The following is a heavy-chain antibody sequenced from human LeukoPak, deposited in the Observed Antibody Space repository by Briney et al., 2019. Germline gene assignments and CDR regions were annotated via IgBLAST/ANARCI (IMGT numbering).Heavy chain of an antibody. J-gene: IGHJ4*02. CDR3: AKSPISGTPGYFDY. CDR1: GFTFSSYA. D-gene: IGHD2-15*01. Sequence: GGSPRLSCGASGFTFSSYAMSWVRQAPGKGLEWVSGISGSGGSTFYADSVKGRFTISRDNSKNTLYLQMKSLGAEDTAVYYCAKSPISGTPGYFDYWGQGTLVTVSS. V-gene: IGHV3-23*01. CDR2: ISGSGGST.